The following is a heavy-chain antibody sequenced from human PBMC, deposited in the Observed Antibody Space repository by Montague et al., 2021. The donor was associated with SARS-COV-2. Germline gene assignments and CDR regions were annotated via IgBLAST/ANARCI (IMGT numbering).Heavy chain of an antibody. V-gene: IGHV3-30*03. CDR2: ISHDGSYK. Sequence: SLRLSCAASGFTFTDYAIRWVRQAPGKGLEWVAVISHDGSYKYYADSVKGRFAISRDNSKNTLFLQMNSLRSEDTAVYYCATDYFDSSGYAVSFLHIWGRGTMVTVSS. J-gene: IGHJ3*02. D-gene: IGHD3-22*01. CDR1: GFTFTDYA. CDR3: ATDYFDSSGYAVSFLHI.